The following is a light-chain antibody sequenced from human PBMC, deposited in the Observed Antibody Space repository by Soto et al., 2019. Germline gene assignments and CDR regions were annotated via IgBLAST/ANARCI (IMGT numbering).Light chain of an antibody. CDR2: EGS. J-gene: IGLJ1*01. CDR3: CSYEVNTYV. CDR1: SSDVGSYNS. Sequence: QSALTQPASVSGSPGQSIAISCTGTSSDVGSYNSVSWYQQHPGKAPKLMIYEGSKRPSGVSDRFSGSKSGNTASLTISGLQAEDEADYYSCSYEVNTYVFRTGDKVTVL. V-gene: IGLV2-23*01.